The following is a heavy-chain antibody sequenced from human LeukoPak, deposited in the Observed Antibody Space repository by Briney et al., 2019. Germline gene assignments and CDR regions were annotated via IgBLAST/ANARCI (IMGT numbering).Heavy chain of an antibody. CDR2: IWYDGSNK. CDR3: ARENGGDSSGSYFDY. J-gene: IGHJ4*02. D-gene: IGHD3-22*01. Sequence: PGGSLRLSCAASGFTFSSYAMHWVRQAPGKGLEWVAVIWYDGSNKYYADSVKGRFTISRDNSKNTLYLQMNSLRAEDTAVYYCARENGGDSSGSYFDYWGQGTLVAVSS. V-gene: IGHV3-33*08. CDR1: GFTFSSYA.